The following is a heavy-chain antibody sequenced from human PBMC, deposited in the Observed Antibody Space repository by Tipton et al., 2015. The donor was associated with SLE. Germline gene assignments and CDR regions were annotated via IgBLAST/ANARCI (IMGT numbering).Heavy chain of an antibody. J-gene: IGHJ4*02. CDR1: GGSISTGRSFY. CDR3: ARVAPAEVFDY. D-gene: IGHD2-2*01. V-gene: IGHV4-39*01. Sequence: TLSLTCTVSGGSISTGRSFYWAWIRQPPGKGLEWIGSINDSGSTSYNPSLKSRVTISVDTSKNQFSLKLSSVTAADTAVYYCARVAPAEVFDYWGQGTLVTVSS. CDR2: INDSGST.